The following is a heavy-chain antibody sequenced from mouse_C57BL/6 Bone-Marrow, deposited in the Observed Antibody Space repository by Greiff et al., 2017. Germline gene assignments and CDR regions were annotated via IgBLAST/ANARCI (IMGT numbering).Heavy chain of an antibody. CDR1: GYTFTSYW. CDR2: IDPSDSYT. Sequence: VQLPHPGAELVMPGASVKLSCKASGYTFTSYWMHWVKQRPGQGLEWIGEIDPSDSYTNYNQKFKGKSTLTVDKSSSTAYMQLSSLTSEDSAVYYCARENYDGYYGAYWGQGTLVTVSA. CDR3: ARENYDGYYGAY. V-gene: IGHV1-69*01. D-gene: IGHD2-3*01. J-gene: IGHJ3*01.